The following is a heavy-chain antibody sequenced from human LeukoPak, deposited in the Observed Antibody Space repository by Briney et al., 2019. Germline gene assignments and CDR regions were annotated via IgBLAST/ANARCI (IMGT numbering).Heavy chain of an antibody. CDR1: GFTFTTHD. D-gene: IGHD6-19*01. CDR3: ARSDGAQWLVLPDY. CDR2: IIPIFGTA. V-gene: IGHV1-69*13. Sequence: GASVKVSCKASGFTFTTHDYNWVRQAPGQGLEWMGGIIPIFGTANYAQKFQGRVTITADESTSTAYMELSSLRSEDTAVYYCARSDGAQWLVLPDYWGQGTLVTVSS. J-gene: IGHJ4*02.